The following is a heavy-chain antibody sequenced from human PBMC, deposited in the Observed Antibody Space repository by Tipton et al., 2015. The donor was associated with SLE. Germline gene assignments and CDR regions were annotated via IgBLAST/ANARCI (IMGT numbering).Heavy chain of an antibody. V-gene: IGHV4-61*09. Sequence: TLSLTCTVSGGSISSGLYYWSWIRQPAGKGVVWIGHMYTSGSVNYNPSPQSRVTISGDRSKNQFSLTLHSVTAADTAVYYCARVDSQGASAFDYWGQGTLLTVSS. CDR2: MYTSGSV. CDR3: ARVDSQGASAFDY. CDR1: GGSISSGLYY. D-gene: IGHD1-26*01. J-gene: IGHJ4*02.